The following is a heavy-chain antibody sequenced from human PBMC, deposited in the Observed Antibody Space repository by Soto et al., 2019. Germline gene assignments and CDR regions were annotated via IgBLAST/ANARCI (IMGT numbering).Heavy chain of an antibody. CDR1: GFTFSSYG. D-gene: IGHD3-22*01. J-gene: IGHJ6*02. Sequence: GGSLRLSCAASGFTFSSYGMHWVRQAPGKGLEWVAVIWYDGSNKYYADSVKGRFTISRDNSKNTLYLQMNSLRAEDTAVYYCARRRYYYDSSGYYSDYYYYGMDVWGQGTTVTISS. CDR2: IWYDGSNK. CDR3: ARRRYYYDSSGYYSDYYYYGMDV. V-gene: IGHV3-33*01.